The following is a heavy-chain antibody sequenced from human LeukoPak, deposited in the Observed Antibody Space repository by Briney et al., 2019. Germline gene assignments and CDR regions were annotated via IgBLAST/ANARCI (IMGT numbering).Heavy chain of an antibody. J-gene: IGHJ4*02. CDR1: GFTFSSYA. Sequence: PGGSLRLSCAASGFTFSSYAMSWVRQAPGKGLEWVSAISGSGGSTYYADSVKCRFTISRDNSKNTLYLQMNSLRAEDTAVYYCAKDVGLTVAFFDYWGQGTLVTVSS. CDR2: ISGSGGST. V-gene: IGHV3-23*01. D-gene: IGHD1-26*01. CDR3: AKDVGLTVAFFDY.